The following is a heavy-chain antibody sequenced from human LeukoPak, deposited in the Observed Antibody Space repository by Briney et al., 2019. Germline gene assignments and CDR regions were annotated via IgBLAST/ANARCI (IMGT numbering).Heavy chain of an antibody. Sequence: TGGSLRLSCAASGFTFSDYYMSWIRQAPGKGLEWVSYISSSGSTIYYADSVKGRFTISRDNAKNSLYLQMNSLRAEDTAVYYCARAYDYWRTGDDFDIWGQGTMVTVSS. CDR1: GFTFSDYY. V-gene: IGHV3-11*04. CDR2: ISSSGSTI. CDR3: ARAYDYWRTGDDFDI. D-gene: IGHD3-16*01. J-gene: IGHJ3*02.